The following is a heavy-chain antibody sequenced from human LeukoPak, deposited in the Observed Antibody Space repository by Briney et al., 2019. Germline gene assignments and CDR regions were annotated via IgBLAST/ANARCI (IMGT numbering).Heavy chain of an antibody. V-gene: IGHV3-21*01. J-gene: IGHJ4*02. CDR1: GFTFSSYS. Sequence: GGSLRLSCAASGFTFSSYSMTWVRQAPGKGLEWVSSMSSGRSYIYYADSVRGRFAISRDNAKNSLYLLMNSLRAEDTAAYYCARDTYYYDTSGYYSGSDFDYWGQGTLVTVSS. CDR2: MSSGRSYI. CDR3: ARDTYYYDTSGYYSGSDFDY. D-gene: IGHD3-22*01.